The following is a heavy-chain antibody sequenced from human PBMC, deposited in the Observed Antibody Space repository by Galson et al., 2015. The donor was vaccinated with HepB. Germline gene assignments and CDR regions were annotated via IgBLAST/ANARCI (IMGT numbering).Heavy chain of an antibody. D-gene: IGHD5-24*01. CDR1: GFSLTTTGMC. V-gene: IGHV2-70*17. CDR3: ARMGRRDGYSRDFDY. J-gene: IGHJ4*02. Sequence: PALVKPTQTLTLTCTFSGFSLTTTGMCVSWIRQPPGRALEWLARIDWVDDKFYSTSLKTRLAVSKDTSRNKVVLTMTNMDPVDTATYYCARMGRRDGYSRDFDYWGQGSLVTVSS. CDR2: IDWVDDK.